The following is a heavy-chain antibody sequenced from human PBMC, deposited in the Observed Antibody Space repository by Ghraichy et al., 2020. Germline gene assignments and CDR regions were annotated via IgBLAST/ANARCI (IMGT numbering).Heavy chain of an antibody. CDR3: ARYSSNWSRRGLDY. CDR2: INHSGST. J-gene: IGHJ4*02. CDR1: GGSFSGYY. Sequence: SETLSLTCAVYGGSFSGYYWSWIRQPPGKGLEWIGEINHSGSTNYNPSLKSRVTISVDTSKNQFSPKLSSVTAADTAVYYCARYSSNWSRRGLDYWGQGTLVTVSS. V-gene: IGHV4-34*01. D-gene: IGHD6-13*01.